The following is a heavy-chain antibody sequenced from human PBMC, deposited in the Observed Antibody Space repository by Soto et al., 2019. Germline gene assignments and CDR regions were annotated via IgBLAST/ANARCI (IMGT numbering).Heavy chain of an antibody. CDR2: INSDGSST. D-gene: IGHD5-18*01. CDR1: GFTFSTYW. V-gene: IGHV3-74*01. Sequence: EVQLVESGGGLVQPGGSLRLSCAASGFTFSTYWMHWVRQAPGKGLVWVSRINSDGSSTSYADSVRGRFTISRDNAKNTLYLQMNSLRAEDTAVYYCARDGGNTAFDYWGQGTLVTVSS. J-gene: IGHJ4*02. CDR3: ARDGGNTAFDY.